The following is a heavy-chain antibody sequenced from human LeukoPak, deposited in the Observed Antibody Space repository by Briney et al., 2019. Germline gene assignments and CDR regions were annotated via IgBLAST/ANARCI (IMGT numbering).Heavy chain of an antibody. CDR3: ARDYYDSSGFSSDYYYGMDV. Sequence: SETLSLTCTVSGGSISSYYWSWIRQPAGKGLEWIGRIYTSGSTNYNPSLKSRVTMSVDTSKNQFSLKLSSVTAADTAVYYCARDYYDSSGFSSDYYYGMDVWGQGTTVTVSS. V-gene: IGHV4-4*07. CDR1: GGSISSYY. J-gene: IGHJ6*02. CDR2: IYTSGST. D-gene: IGHD3-22*01.